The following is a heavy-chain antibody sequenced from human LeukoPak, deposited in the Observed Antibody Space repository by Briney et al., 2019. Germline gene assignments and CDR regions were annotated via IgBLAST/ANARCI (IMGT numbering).Heavy chain of an antibody. J-gene: IGHJ5*02. Sequence: ASVTVSCKASGYTFTSYYMHWVRPAPGQGLEWMGIINPSGGSTSYAQKFQGRVTMTRDTSTSTVYMELSSLRSEDTAVYYCARASPITIFGVVIPNWFDPWGQGTLVTVSS. D-gene: IGHD3-3*01. CDR3: ARASPITIFGVVIPNWFDP. CDR2: INPSGGST. CDR1: GYTFTSYY. V-gene: IGHV1-46*01.